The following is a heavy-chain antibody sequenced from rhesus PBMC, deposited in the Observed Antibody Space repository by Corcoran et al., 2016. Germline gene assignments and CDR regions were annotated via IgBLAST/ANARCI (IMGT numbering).Heavy chain of an antibody. CDR3: ARVGYSYSEGVIDY. CDR2: INPYNGNT. J-gene: IGHJ4*01. CDR1: GYTFTAYN. Sequence: QVQLVQSGAEVKKPGSSGKVTCKDSGYTFTAYNMHWVRQAPRQGLEWRGWINPYNGNTKYAQKFQGRVTMTRDTSTSTAYMELSSLRSEDTAVYYCARVGYSYSEGVIDYWGQGVLVTVSS. D-gene: IGHD5-12*01. V-gene: IGHV1S2*01.